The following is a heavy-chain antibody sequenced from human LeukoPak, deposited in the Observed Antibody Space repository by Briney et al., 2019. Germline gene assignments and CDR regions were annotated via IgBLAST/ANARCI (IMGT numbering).Heavy chain of an antibody. CDR2: IYTSGST. CDR3: ARDGQSASYYYYMDV. V-gene: IGHV4-4*07. Sequence: SETLSLTCTVSGGSISSYYWSWIRQPAGKGLEWIGRIYTSGSTNYNPSLKSRVTMSVDTSKNQFSLKLSSVTAADTAVYYRARDGQSASYYYYMDVWGKGTTVTVSS. J-gene: IGHJ6*03. CDR1: GGSISSYY.